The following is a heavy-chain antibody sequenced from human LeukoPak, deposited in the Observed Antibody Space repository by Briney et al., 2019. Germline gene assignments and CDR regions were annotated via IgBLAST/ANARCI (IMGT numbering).Heavy chain of an antibody. V-gene: IGHV4-34*09. CDR3: ARGLNYDSSGYYSLDWYFDL. CDR1: GESFSGFY. CDR2: INHSGST. Sequence: PSETLSLTCAVYGESFSGFYWSWIRQPPGKGLEWIGEINHSGSTNDNPSLKSRLTISVDTSKNQFSLKLSSVTAADTAVYYCARGLNYDSSGYYSLDWYFDLWGRGTLVTVSS. J-gene: IGHJ2*01. D-gene: IGHD3-22*01.